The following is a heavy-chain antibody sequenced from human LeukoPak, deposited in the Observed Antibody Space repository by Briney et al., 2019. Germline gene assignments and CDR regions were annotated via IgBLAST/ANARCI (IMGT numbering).Heavy chain of an antibody. CDR1: GGSFSGYY. CDR3: ARVKDTSSGGEFNY. V-gene: IGHV4-34*01. D-gene: IGHD2-15*01. J-gene: IGHJ4*02. Sequence: KPSETLSLTCAVYGGSFSGYYWSWIRQPPGRGLEWIGEINHSGSTNYNPSLKSRVTISVDTSKNQFSLKLSSVTAADTAVYYCARVKDTSSGGEFNYWGQGTLVTVSP. CDR2: INHSGST.